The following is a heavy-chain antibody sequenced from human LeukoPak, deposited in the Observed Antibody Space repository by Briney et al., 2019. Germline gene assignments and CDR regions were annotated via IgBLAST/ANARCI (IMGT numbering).Heavy chain of an antibody. V-gene: IGHV1-18*04. CDR1: GYTFTDYY. CDR3: ARYRRYCSGGSCFSFDY. Sequence: ASVKVSCKASGYTFTDYYVHWVRQAPGQGLEWMGWISAYNGNTNYAQKLQGRVTMTTDTSTSTAYMELRSLRSDDTAVYYCARYRRYCSGGSCFSFDYWGQGTLVTVSS. J-gene: IGHJ4*02. D-gene: IGHD2-15*01. CDR2: ISAYNGNT.